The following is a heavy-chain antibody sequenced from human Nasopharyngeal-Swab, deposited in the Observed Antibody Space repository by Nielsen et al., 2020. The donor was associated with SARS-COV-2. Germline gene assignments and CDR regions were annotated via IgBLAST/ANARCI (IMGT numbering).Heavy chain of an antibody. D-gene: IGHD1-7*01. CDR3: ARFSSGTIPSVDY. V-gene: IGHV5-10-1*01. Sequence: GESLKISCKGSGYSFTSYWISWVRQMPGKGLEWMGRIDPSDYYTNYSLSFQGHVTISADKSISTAYLQWSSLKASDTAMYYCARFSSGTIPSVDYWGQGTLVTVSS. CDR1: GYSFTSYW. J-gene: IGHJ4*02. CDR2: IDPSDYYT.